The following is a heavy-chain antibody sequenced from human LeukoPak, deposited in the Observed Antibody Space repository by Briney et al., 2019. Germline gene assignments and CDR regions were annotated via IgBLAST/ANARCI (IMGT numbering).Heavy chain of an antibody. D-gene: IGHD1-26*01. CDR2: VYHSGST. CDR1: GGSFSGYY. J-gene: IGHJ4*02. V-gene: IGHV4-34*01. CDR3: ARVRDGSSYFDY. Sequence: SETLSLTCAVYGGSFSGYYWSWIRQPPGKGLEWIGYVYHSGSTYYNPSLKSRVTISVDRSKNQFSLKLSSVTAADTAVYYCARVRDGSSYFDYWGQGTLVTVSS.